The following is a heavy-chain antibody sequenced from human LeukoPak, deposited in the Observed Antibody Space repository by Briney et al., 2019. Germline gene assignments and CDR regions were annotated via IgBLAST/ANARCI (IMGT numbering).Heavy chain of an antibody. CDR2: ISSSSTII. J-gene: IGHJ3*02. V-gene: IGHV3-48*02. Sequence: GGSLRLSCAASGFTLSSYSMNWVRQGPGKGLEWVSYISSSSTIIYYADSVKGRFTISRDNAKNSLYLQMNSLRDEDTAVYYCAREGGYQDAFDIWGQGTMVTVSS. CDR1: GFTLSSYS. CDR3: AREGGYQDAFDI. D-gene: IGHD1-26*01.